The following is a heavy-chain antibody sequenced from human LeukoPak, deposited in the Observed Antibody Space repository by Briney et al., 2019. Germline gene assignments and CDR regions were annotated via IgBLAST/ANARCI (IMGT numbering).Heavy chain of an antibody. J-gene: IGHJ4*02. CDR2: IWYDGSNK. D-gene: IGHD2-2*01. Sequence: GGSLRLSCAASGFTFSSYGMHWARQAPGKGLEWVAVIWYDGSNKYYADSVKGQFTISRDNSKNTLYLQMNSLRAEDTAVYYCARDLGDIVPAAVGGEFDYWGQGTLVTVSS. CDR3: ARDLGDIVPAAVGGEFDY. CDR1: GFTFSSYG. V-gene: IGHV3-33*01.